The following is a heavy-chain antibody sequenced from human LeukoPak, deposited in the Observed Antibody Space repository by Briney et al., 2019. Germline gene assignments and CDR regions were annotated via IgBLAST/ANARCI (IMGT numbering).Heavy chain of an antibody. CDR2: INTDGSST. D-gene: IGHD6-19*01. Sequence: GGSLRLSCAASGFTFSSYWMHWVRQAPGKGLVWVSRINTDGSSTSYADSVKGRFTISRDNAKNSLYLQINSLRAEDTAIYYCASRAIGWYRDGNWFDPWGQGTLVTVSS. J-gene: IGHJ5*02. V-gene: IGHV3-74*01. CDR3: ASRAIGWYRDGNWFDP. CDR1: GFTFSSYW.